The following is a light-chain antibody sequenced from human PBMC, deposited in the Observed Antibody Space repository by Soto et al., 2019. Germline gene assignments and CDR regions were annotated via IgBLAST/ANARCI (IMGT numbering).Light chain of an antibody. CDR3: QQYNNYAFT. CDR2: KAS. Sequence: DIQMTQSPSTLSASVGDRFNITCRASQSISSWLAWYQQKAGEAPKLLMYKASTLDSGVPSRFSGSGSGTEFTLTISSLQPEDFATYYCQQYNNYAFTFGPGTKVDFK. V-gene: IGKV1-5*03. J-gene: IGKJ3*01. CDR1: QSISSW.